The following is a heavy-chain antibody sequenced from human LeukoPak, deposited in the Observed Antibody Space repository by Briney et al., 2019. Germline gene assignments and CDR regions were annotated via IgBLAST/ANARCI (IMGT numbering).Heavy chain of an antibody. CDR1: GFTFSSYS. J-gene: IGHJ4*02. CDR3: ARGDYYSSGSYYNVDY. D-gene: IGHD3-10*01. Sequence: GGSLRLSCAASGFTFSSYSMNWVRQAPGKGLEWVSSISSSSSYIYYADSVKGRFTISRDNAKNSLYLQMNSLRAEGTAVYYCARGDYYSSGSYYNVDYWGQGTLVTVSS. V-gene: IGHV3-21*01. CDR2: ISSSSSYI.